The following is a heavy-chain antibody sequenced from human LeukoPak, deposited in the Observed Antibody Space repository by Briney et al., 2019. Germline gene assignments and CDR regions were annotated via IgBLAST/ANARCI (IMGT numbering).Heavy chain of an antibody. V-gene: IGHV3-23*01. J-gene: IGHJ4*02. CDR1: GFTFSTYW. Sequence: PGGSLRLSCADSGFTFSTYWMSWVRQAPGKGLEWVSAISGSGGSTYYADSVKGRFTISRDNSKNTLYLQMNSLRAEDTAVYYCAKNSGSYLDYWGQGTLVTVSS. D-gene: IGHD1-26*01. CDR2: ISGSGGST. CDR3: AKNSGSYLDY.